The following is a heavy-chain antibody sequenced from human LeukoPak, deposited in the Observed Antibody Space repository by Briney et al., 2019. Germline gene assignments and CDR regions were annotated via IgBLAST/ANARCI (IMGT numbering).Heavy chain of an antibody. CDR3: ARDGYCSGGSCEEIDY. J-gene: IGHJ4*02. CDR1: GFTFSSYA. Sequence: GGSLRLSCAASGFTFSSYAMSWVRQAPGEGLEWVSAISGSGGSTYYADSVKGRFTISRDNAKNSLYLQMNSLRAEDTAVYYCARDGYCSGGSCEEIDYWGQGTLVTVSS. V-gene: IGHV3-23*01. CDR2: ISGSGGST. D-gene: IGHD2-15*01.